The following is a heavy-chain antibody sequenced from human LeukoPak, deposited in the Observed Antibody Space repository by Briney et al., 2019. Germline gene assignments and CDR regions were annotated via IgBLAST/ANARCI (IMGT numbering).Heavy chain of an antibody. D-gene: IGHD3-22*01. CDR3: ARDNYYDSSGSTLYYFDY. V-gene: IGHV1-2*02. J-gene: IGHJ4*02. CDR1: GYTFTGYY. CDR2: INPNSGGT. Sequence: ASVKVSCKASGYTFTGYYMHWVRQAPGQGLEWMGWINPNSGGTNYAQKFQGRVTMTRDTSISTAYMELSRLRSDDTAVYYCARDNYYDSSGSTLYYFDYWGQGTLVTVSS.